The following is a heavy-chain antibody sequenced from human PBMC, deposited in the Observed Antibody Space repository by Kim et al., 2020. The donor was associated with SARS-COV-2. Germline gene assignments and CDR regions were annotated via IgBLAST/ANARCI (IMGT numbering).Heavy chain of an antibody. V-gene: IGHV3-23*01. Sequence: GGSLRLSCAASGFTFSSYAMSWVRQAPGKGLEWVSAISGSGGSTYYADSVKGRFTISRDNSKNTLYLQMNSLRAEDTAVYYCAKGSVLDEWLLDGMDVWGQGTTVTVSS. CDR1: GFTFSSYA. J-gene: IGHJ6*02. CDR2: ISGSGGST. D-gene: IGHD3-3*01. CDR3: AKGSVLDEWLLDGMDV.